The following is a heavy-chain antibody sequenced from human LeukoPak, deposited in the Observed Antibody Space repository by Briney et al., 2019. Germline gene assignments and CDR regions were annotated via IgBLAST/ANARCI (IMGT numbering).Heavy chain of an antibody. V-gene: IGHV3-11*01. D-gene: IGHD3-10*01. J-gene: IGHJ4*02. CDR2: ISSSGSTI. CDR3: ARDVPYGSGSYYNED. CDR1: GFTFSDYY. Sequence: GGSLRLSCAASGFTFSDYYMSWIRQAPGKGLEWVSYISSSGSTIYYADSVKGRFTISRDNAENSLYLQMNSLRAEDTAVYYCARDVPYGSGSYYNEDWGQGTPITVSS.